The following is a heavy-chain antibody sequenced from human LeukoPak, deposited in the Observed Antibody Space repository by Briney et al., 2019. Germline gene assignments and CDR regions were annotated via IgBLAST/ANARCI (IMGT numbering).Heavy chain of an antibody. CDR3: ARVTYSSSLDDY. Sequence: ASVKVSCKASGVTFSSYAISWVRQAPGQGLEWMGRIIPILGVANYAQKFQGRVTITADKSTSTAYMELSSRRSEDTAVYYCARVTYSSSLDDYWGQGTLVTVSS. CDR2: IIPILGVA. D-gene: IGHD6-13*01. CDR1: GVTFSSYA. J-gene: IGHJ4*02. V-gene: IGHV1-69*04.